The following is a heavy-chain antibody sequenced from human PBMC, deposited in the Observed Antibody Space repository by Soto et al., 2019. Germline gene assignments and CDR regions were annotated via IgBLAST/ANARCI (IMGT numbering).Heavy chain of an antibody. CDR1: GFTFSSYG. Sequence: QVQLVESGGGVVQPGRSLRLSCTASGFTFSSYGMHWVRHAPGKGLEWVAVISYDGSNKYYADSVKGRFTISRDNSKNTLYLQMNSLRAEDTAVYYCAKAGVEVATVYYFDYWGQGTLVTVSS. J-gene: IGHJ4*02. V-gene: IGHV3-30*18. CDR3: AKAGVEVATVYYFDY. D-gene: IGHD5-12*01. CDR2: ISYDGSNK.